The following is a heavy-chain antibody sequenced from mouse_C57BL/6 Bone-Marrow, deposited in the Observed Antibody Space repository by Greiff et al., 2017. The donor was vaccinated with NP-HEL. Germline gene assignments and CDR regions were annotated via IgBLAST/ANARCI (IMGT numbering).Heavy chain of an antibody. D-gene: IGHD2-3*01. CDR1: GYTFTDYE. V-gene: IGHV1-15*01. J-gene: IGHJ4*01. CDR3: TRYDGYYPYAMDY. CDR2: IDPETGGT. Sequence: VQLQQSGAELVRPGASVTLSCKASGYTFTDYEMHWVKQTPVHGLEWIGAIDPETGGTAYNQKFKGKAILTADKSSSTAYMELRSLTSEDSAVYYCTRYDGYYPYAMDYWGQGTSVTVSS.